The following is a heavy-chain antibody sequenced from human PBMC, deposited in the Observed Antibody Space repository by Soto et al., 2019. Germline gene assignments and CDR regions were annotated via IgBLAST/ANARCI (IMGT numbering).Heavy chain of an antibody. CDR3: ARWSIPSGDYYYGMDV. V-gene: IGHV4-59*01. Sequence: SETLSLTCTVSGGSISSYYWSWIRQPPGKGLEWIGYIDYSGSANYNPSLKSRVTISVDTSKNQFSLRLSSVSAADTAVYYCARWSIPSGDYYYGMDVWGQGTTVTVSS. CDR2: IDYSGSA. J-gene: IGHJ6*02. CDR1: GGSISSYY. D-gene: IGHD6-6*01.